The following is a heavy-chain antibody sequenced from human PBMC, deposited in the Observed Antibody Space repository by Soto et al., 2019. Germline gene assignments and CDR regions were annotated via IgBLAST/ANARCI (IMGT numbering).Heavy chain of an antibody. CDR2: LNGGGDTT. D-gene: IGHD5-12*01. CDR3: ARSRDGYNRVRYFDY. V-gene: IGHV3-23*01. Sequence: GGSLRLSCAASGFTFNIYGMNWVRQAPGKGLEWVSALNGGGDTTFYADSVKGRFTISRDNSKNQFSLKLSSVTAADTAVYYCARSRDGYNRVRYFDYWGQGTLVTVSS. CDR1: GFTFNIYG. J-gene: IGHJ4*02.